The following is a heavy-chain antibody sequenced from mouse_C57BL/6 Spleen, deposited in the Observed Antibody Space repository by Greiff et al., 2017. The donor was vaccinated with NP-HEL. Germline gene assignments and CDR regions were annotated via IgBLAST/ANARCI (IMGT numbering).Heavy chain of an antibody. CDR2: IWSGGST. V-gene: IGHV2-2*01. J-gene: IGHJ4*01. Sequence: VQLQQSGPGLVQPSQSLSITCTVSGFSLTSYGVHWVRQSPGKGLEWLGVIWSGGSTDYNAAFISRRSISKDNSKSQVFFKMNSLQADDTAIYYCARRGGLGDYYAMDYWGQGTSVTVSS. CDR1: GFSLTSYG. D-gene: IGHD3-1*01. CDR3: ARRGGLGDYYAMDY.